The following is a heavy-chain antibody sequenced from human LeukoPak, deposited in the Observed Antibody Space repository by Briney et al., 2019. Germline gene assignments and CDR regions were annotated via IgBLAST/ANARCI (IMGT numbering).Heavy chain of an antibody. CDR1: GFTFSSHA. J-gene: IGHJ4*02. CDR2: ISYDGSYK. CDR3: ANDEGSSGWAWVPY. Sequence: PGGSLRLSCAGSGFTFSSHAMHWVRQAPGKGLEWVGVISYDGSYKYYADSVKGRFTVSRDSSKNTLYLQMNSLRAEDTAVYYCANDEGSSGWAWVPYWGQGTLVTVSS. D-gene: IGHD6-19*01. V-gene: IGHV3-30*04.